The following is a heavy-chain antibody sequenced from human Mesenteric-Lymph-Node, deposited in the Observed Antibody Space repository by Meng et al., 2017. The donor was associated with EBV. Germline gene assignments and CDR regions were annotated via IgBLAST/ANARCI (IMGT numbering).Heavy chain of an antibody. CDR1: GYRFIGYY. V-gene: IGHV1-2*06. J-gene: IGHJ4*02. CDR3: ARSSDYGDYV. Sequence: GQSGGEVKKPGAPVKVSCEASGYRFIGYYLPWVRQVPGQGLEWMGRIDPYSGGTNYAQKFQDRVTMTRDTSISTAYMDLSRLTSDDTAVYYCARSSDYGDYVWGQGSLVTVSS. CDR2: IDPYSGGT. D-gene: IGHD4-17*01.